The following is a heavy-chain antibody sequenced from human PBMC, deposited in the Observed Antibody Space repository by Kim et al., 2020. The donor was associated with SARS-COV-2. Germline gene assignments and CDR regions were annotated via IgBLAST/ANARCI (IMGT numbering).Heavy chain of an antibody. D-gene: IGHD3-10*01. J-gene: IGHJ4*02. Sequence: GSVKGRLTSSRDNSKNTLYLQMNSLRAEDTAVYYCAKDPYYYGSGTGDYWGQGTLVTVSS. CDR3: AKDPYYYGSGTGDY. V-gene: IGHV3-23*01.